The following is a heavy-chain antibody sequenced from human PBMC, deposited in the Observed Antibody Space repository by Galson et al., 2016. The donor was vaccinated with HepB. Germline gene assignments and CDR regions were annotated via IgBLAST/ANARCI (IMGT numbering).Heavy chain of an antibody. CDR2: IRISGGGT. CDR3: AKTAPYGTGWVGAIYI. V-gene: IGHV3-23*01. D-gene: IGHD6-19*01. J-gene: IGHJ3*02. CDR1: GFIFANYA. Sequence: SLRLPCAASGFIFANYAMVWVRQAPGKGLEWVSAIRISGGGTFYADSVKGRFTISRDNSQNTLYLQLNTVGADDTALYYCAKTAPYGTGWVGAIYIGGQGTMVTVSS.